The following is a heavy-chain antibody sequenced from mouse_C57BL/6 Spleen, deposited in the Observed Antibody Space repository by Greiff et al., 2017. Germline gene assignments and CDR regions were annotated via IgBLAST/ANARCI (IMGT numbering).Heavy chain of an antibody. J-gene: IGHJ1*03. CDR1: GFTFSDFY. CDR3: ARDASSHWYFDV. Sequence: DVMLVESGGGLVQSGRSLRLSCATSGFTFSDFYMEWVRQAPGKGLEWIAASRNKANDYTTEYSASVKGRFIVSRDTSQSILYLQMNALRAEDTAIYYCARDASSHWYFDVWGTGTTVTVSS. D-gene: IGHD1-1*01. V-gene: IGHV7-1*01. CDR2: SRNKANDYTT.